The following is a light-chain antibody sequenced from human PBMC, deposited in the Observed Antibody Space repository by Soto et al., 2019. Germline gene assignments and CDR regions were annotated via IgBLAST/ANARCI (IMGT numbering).Light chain of an antibody. Sequence: DIQLTQSPSFLSASVGDRVTITCRASQGISSYLAWYQQKPGKAPKLLIYAASTLQSRVPSRFSGSGSGTEFTLTISSLQPEDFATYYCQQVNSYPLPVGGGTEVEI. CDR2: AAS. CDR1: QGISSY. V-gene: IGKV1-9*01. J-gene: IGKJ4*01. CDR3: QQVNSYPLP.